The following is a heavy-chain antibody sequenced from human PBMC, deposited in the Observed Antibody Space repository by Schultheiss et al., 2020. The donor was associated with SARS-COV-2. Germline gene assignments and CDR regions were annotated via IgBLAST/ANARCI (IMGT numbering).Heavy chain of an antibody. D-gene: IGHD1-26*01. CDR2: IYYSGST. Sequence: SETLSLTCTVSGGSISSYYWSWIRQPPGKGLEWIGYIYYSGSTNYNPSLKSRVTISVDTSKNQFSLKLSSVTAADTAVYYCARRKVGATGDDAFDIWGQGTMVTVSS. CDR3: ARRKVGATGDDAFDI. V-gene: IGHV4-59*08. J-gene: IGHJ3*02. CDR1: GGSISSYY.